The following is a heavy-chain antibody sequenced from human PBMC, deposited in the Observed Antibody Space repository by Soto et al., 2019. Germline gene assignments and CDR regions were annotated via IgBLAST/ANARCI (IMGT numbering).Heavy chain of an antibody. D-gene: IGHD5-12*01. J-gene: IGHJ4*02. Sequence: SETLSLTCSVSGASIRSGGFYWSWLRQSPGKGLEWIGHIYYTGSTFVSPSLKGRLTISLDTSKNQFSLDLSSVTAADTAMYYCARIEMASIKWGRGTLVTVSS. CDR2: IYYTGST. V-gene: IGHV4-31*03. CDR1: GASIRSGGFY. CDR3: ARIEMASIK.